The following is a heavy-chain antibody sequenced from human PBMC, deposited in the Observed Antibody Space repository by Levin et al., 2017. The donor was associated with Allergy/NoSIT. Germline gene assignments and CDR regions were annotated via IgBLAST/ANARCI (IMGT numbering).Heavy chain of an antibody. V-gene: IGHV4-34*01. CDR3: ARRIVVVPAVDI. D-gene: IGHD2-2*01. J-gene: IGHJ3*02. CDR2: INHSGST. CDR1: GGSFSGYY. Sequence: GSLRLSCAVYGGSFSGYYWSWIRQPPGKGLEWIGEINHSGSTNYNPSLKSRVTISVDTSKNQFSLKLSSVTAADTAVYYCARRIVVVPAVDIWGQGTMVTVSS.